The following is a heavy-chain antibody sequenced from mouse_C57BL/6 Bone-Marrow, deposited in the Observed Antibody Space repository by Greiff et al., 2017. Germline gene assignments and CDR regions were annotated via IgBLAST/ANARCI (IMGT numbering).Heavy chain of an antibody. CDR3: ARSYYYAMDY. CDR1: GFTFSDYG. J-gene: IGHJ4*01. CDR2: ISNLAYSI. Sequence: EVHLVESGGGLVQPGGSLKLSCAASGFTFSDYGMAWVRQAPRKGPEWVAFISNLAYSIYYADTVTGRFTISRENATNTLYLEMSSLRSEDTAMYYCARSYYYAMDYWGQGTSVTVSS. V-gene: IGHV5-15*01.